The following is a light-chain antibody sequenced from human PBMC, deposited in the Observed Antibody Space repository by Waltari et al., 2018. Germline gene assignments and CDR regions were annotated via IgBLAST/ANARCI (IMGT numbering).Light chain of an antibody. CDR2: DVT. Sequence: QSALTQPASVSGSPGPSIPIPCPGTSSDVGGYNYVAWFQQYPGKAPKLLIYDVTNRFAGVSNRFSGSKSGNTASLTISGLQAEDEADYYCDSYTSSVTRIFGTGTKVTVL. CDR1: SSDVGGYNY. J-gene: IGLJ1*01. V-gene: IGLV2-14*03. CDR3: DSYTSSVTRI.